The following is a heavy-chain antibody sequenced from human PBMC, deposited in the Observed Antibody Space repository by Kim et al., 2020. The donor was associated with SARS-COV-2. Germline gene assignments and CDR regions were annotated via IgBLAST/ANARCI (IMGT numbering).Heavy chain of an antibody. V-gene: IGHV3-30*01. D-gene: IGHD2-15*01. J-gene: IGHJ6*02. Sequence: VQGRFTNARDNSKNMLYLQMNSLRAEDTAVYYCARDRSGGSRGFDYGMDVWGQGTTVTVSS. CDR3: ARDRSGGSRGFDYGMDV.